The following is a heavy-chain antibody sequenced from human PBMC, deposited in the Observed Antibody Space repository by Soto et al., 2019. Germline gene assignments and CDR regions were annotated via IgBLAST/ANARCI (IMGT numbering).Heavy chain of an antibody. CDR1: GFTVRNYG. Sequence: QVYLVQSGGGVVQPGRSLRLSCAASGFTVRNYGMHWVRQAPGRGLEWRAVICFDGSEIYYADSIKGRFTISRDNSNSALFLQMDYLRAEDTAKYYCARYNSAHSDYWGHGTPVTVSS. J-gene: IGHJ4*01. CDR3: ARYNSAHSDY. D-gene: IGHD1-26*01. CDR2: ICFDGSEI. V-gene: IGHV3-33*01.